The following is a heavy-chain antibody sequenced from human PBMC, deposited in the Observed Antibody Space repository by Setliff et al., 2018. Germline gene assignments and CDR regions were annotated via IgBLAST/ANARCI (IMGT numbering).Heavy chain of an antibody. D-gene: IGHD6-19*01. CDR1: GYKLTTYD. CDR2: INPNTGYT. CDR3: ARKKSVYSSGWYFDY. Sequence: ASVKVSCKASGYKLTTYDINWVRQATGQGLEWMGWINPNTGYTAYAQKFQGRVTMTRNTSINTAYLEVTTLRSDDTAVYYCARKKSVYSSGWYFDYWGQGTLVTVPQ. J-gene: IGHJ4*02. V-gene: IGHV1-8*02.